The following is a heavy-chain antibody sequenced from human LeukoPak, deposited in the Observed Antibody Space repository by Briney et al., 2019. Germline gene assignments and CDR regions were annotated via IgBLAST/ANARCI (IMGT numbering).Heavy chain of an antibody. D-gene: IGHD6-19*01. V-gene: IGHV3-7*01. CDR2: INKGGWEK. Sequence: PGWSLRLSCVASGFTLSDYWMTWVRQAPGKGLEWVASINKGGWEKYSLDSVKGRFTISRDKAEISLFLQMNELRAEDTAVYYCAGDHGVAGLLFGWWGRGTLVTVST. J-gene: IGHJ4*02. CDR3: AGDHGVAGLLFGW. CDR1: GFTLSDYW.